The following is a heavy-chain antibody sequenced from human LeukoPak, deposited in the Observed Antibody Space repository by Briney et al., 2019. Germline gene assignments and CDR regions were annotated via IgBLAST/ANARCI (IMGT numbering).Heavy chain of an antibody. Sequence: GRSLRLSCAASGFTFSSYGMHWVRQAPGKGLEWVAVISYDGSNKYYADSVKGRFTISRDNSKNTLYLQMNSLRAEDTAVYYCAKGGFAWGQGTLVTVSS. V-gene: IGHV3-30*18. CDR3: AKGGFA. D-gene: IGHD3-10*01. CDR1: GFTFSSYG. J-gene: IGHJ5*02. CDR2: ISYDGSNK.